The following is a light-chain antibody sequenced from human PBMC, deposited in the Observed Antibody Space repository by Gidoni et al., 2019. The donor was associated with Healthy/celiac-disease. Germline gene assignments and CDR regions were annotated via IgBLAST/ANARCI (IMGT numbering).Light chain of an antibody. CDR1: QSVSSY. Sequence: EIVLTQSPATLSLSPGERATLSCRASQSVSSYLAWYKQKPGQAPRLRIYEASNRATGIPARFSGSGSGTDFTLTISSLEPEDFAVYYCQQRSNWPLTFGGGTKVEIK. CDR2: EAS. J-gene: IGKJ4*01. V-gene: IGKV3-11*01. CDR3: QQRSNWPLT.